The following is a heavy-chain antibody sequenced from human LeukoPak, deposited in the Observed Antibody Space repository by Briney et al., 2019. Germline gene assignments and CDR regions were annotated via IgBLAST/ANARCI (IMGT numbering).Heavy chain of an antibody. V-gene: IGHV4-34*01. Sequence: SETLSLTCAVYGGSFSGYYWSWIRQPPGKGLEWIGEINHSGSTNYNPSLKSRVTISVDTSKNQFSLKLSSVTAADTAVYYCARYDDDSSGYIDYWGQGTLVTVSS. CDR3: ARYDDDSSGYIDY. D-gene: IGHD3-22*01. J-gene: IGHJ4*02. CDR1: GGSFSGYY. CDR2: INHSGST.